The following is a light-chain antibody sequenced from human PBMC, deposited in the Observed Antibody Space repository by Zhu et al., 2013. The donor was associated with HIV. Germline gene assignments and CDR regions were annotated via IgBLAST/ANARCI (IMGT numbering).Light chain of an antibody. V-gene: IGLV2-14*01. CDR3: SSYTRSTTLV. J-gene: IGLJ2*01. CDR1: SSDLGTYNY. Sequence: QSALTQPASVSASPGQSITISCTGTSSDLGTYNYVSWYQQYPGKAPKLMIYDVSNRPSGVSNRFSGSKSGNTASLTISGLQAEDEGDYYCSSYTRSTTLVFGGGTKLTVL. CDR2: DVS.